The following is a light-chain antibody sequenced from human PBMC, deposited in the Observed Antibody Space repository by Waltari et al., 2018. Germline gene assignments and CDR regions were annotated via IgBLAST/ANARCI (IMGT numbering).Light chain of an antibody. Sequence: DVVMTQSPLSLPVTLGQPASISCKSSQSLVSSDGNTHLNWFQQRPDQSPRRLIYRVFNRDSGVPDRFSGSGSGTDFTLKISRVEAEDVGVYYCMQGTHRPYTFGQGTKLDIK. CDR1: QSLVSSDGNTH. J-gene: IGKJ2*01. CDR2: RVF. V-gene: IGKV2-30*01. CDR3: MQGTHRPYT.